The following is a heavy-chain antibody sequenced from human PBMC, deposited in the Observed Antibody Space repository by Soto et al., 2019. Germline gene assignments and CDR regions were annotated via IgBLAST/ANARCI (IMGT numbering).Heavy chain of an antibody. CDR1: GGSISSYY. CDR2: IYYSGST. Sequence: PSETLSLTCTVSGGSISSYYWSWIRQPPGEGLGDVGYIYYSGSTNXXPSLKSRVXISVDTSKNQFXLKLSXFTSADTAVYYCARDLGSAAFDIWGQGTMVTVS. J-gene: IGHJ3*02. V-gene: IGHV4-59*01. D-gene: IGHD1-26*01. CDR3: ARDLGSAAFDI.